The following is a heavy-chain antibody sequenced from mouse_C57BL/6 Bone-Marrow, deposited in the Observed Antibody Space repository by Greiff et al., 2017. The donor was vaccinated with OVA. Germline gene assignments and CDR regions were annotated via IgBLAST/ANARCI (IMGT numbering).Heavy chain of an antibody. CDR1: GYTFTSYG. J-gene: IGHJ2*01. V-gene: IGHV1-81*01. D-gene: IGHD2-5*01. Sequence: VQLQESGAELARPGASVKLSCKASGYTFTSYGISWVKQRTGQGLEWIGEIYPRSGNTYYNEKFKGKATLTADKSSSTAYMELRSLTSEYSAGYFCAREGSNYDYFDYWGQGTTLTVSS. CDR3: AREGSNYDYFDY. CDR2: IYPRSGNT.